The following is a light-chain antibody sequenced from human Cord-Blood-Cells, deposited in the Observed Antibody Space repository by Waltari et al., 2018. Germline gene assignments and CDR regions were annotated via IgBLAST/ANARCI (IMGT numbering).Light chain of an antibody. Sequence: QSALTQPRSVSGYPGQSVPISCTGTSSDVGGYNYVSWYQQQPGKAPNLMIYDVSNRPSGVPDRFSGSKSGNTASLTISGLQAEDEADYYCCSYAGSYTLVFGGGTKLTVL. CDR3: CSYAGSYTLV. CDR1: SSDVGGYNY. V-gene: IGLV2-11*01. J-gene: IGLJ3*02. CDR2: DVS.